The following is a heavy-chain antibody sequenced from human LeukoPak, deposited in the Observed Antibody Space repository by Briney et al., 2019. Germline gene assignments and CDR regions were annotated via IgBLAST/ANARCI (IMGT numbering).Heavy chain of an antibody. CDR3: ARDDYGDYKYYFDY. Sequence: ASVKVSCKASGYTFTGYYMHWVRQAPGQGLEWMGWINPHSGGTNYAQKFQGRVTMTRDTSISTAYTELSRLRSDDTAVYYCARDDYGDYKYYFDYWGRGTLVTVSS. CDR2: INPHSGGT. CDR1: GYTFTGYY. V-gene: IGHV1-2*02. J-gene: IGHJ4*02. D-gene: IGHD4-17*01.